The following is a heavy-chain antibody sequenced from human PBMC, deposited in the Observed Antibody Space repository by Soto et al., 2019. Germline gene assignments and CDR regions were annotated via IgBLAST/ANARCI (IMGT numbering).Heavy chain of an antibody. CDR3: ARSFGTPSTDYNWFDP. V-gene: IGHV1-69*13. D-gene: IGHD3-16*01. Sequence: VKVSCKASGGTFSSYAISWVRQAPGQGLEWMGGIIPIFGTANYAQKFQGRVTITADESTSTAYMELSSLRSEDTAVYYCARSFGTPSTDYNWFDPWGQGTLVTVSS. CDR2: IIPIFGTA. J-gene: IGHJ5*02. CDR1: GGTFSSYA.